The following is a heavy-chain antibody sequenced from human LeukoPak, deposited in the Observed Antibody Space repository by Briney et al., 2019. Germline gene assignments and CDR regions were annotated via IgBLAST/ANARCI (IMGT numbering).Heavy chain of an antibody. CDR2: ISSGTII. CDR1: GFTFTDYY. V-gene: IGHV3-11*01. Sequence: PGGSLRLSCAACGFTFTDYYMSWIRQAPGRGLEWVSYISSGTIIYYAESVKGRFTISKDNAKNSLYLQMNSLRAEDTAVYYCGRRTSGIDYWGQGTLVTVSS. CDR3: GRRTSGIDY. J-gene: IGHJ4*02.